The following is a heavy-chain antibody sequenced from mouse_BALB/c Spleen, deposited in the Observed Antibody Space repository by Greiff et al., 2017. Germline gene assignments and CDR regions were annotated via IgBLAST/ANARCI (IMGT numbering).Heavy chain of an antibody. CDR1: GFTFSSYT. CDR3: ARQGYGNYWYFDV. J-gene: IGHJ1*01. Sequence: EVNVVESGGGLVQPGGSLKLSCAASGFTFSSYTMSWVRQTPEKRLEWVAYISNGGGSTYYPDTVKGRFTISRDNAKNTLYLQMSSLKSEDTAMYYCARQGYGNYWYFDVWGAGTTVTVSS. CDR2: ISNGGGST. V-gene: IGHV5-12-2*01. D-gene: IGHD2-10*02.